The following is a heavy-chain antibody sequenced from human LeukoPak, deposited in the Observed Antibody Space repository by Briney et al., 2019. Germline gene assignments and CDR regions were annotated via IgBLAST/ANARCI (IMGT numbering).Heavy chain of an antibody. V-gene: IGHV3-74*01. CDR3: ARRDNYDY. J-gene: IGHJ4*02. D-gene: IGHD2-15*01. Sequence: PGGSLRLPCAASGFTLSGNWMHWVRQAPGKGLVWVSRINSDGSSTSYADSVKGRFTISRDNAKNTLYLQMSSLRAEDTAVYYCARRDNYDYWGQGTLVTVSS. CDR2: INSDGSST. CDR1: GFTLSGNW.